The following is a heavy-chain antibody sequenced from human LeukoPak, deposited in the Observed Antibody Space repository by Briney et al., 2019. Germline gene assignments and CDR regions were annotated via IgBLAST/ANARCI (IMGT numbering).Heavy chain of an antibody. CDR3: ARDRYFQY. CDR2: IKEEGSEE. CDR1: GFTFSSFW. D-gene: IGHD1-14*01. J-gene: IGHJ1*01. V-gene: IGHV3-7*01. Sequence: GGSLRLSCVASGFTFSSFWMSWVRQAPGKGPEWVANIKEEGSEEHYVDYVKGRFTISRDNAKNSLHLQMNSLRAEDTAVYYCARDRYFQYWGQGSLVIVSS.